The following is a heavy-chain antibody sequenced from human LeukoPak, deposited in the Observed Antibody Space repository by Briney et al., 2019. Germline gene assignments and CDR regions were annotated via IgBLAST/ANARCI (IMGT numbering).Heavy chain of an antibody. CDR2: ILPIFGTA. V-gene: IGHV1-69*13. D-gene: IGHD5-12*01. J-gene: IGHJ4*02. Sequence: ASVKVSCKASGGTFSSYAIRWVRQAPGQGLEWMGGILPIFGTANYAQKFQGRVTLTADESTSTAYMELSSLRSEDTAVYYCARGVKGSGYEYYCDYWGQGTLVTVSS. CDR3: ARGVKGSGYEYYCDY. CDR1: GGTFSSYA.